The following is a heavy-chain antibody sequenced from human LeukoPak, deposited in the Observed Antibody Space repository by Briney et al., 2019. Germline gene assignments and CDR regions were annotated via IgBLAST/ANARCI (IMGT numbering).Heavy chain of an antibody. V-gene: IGHV1-18*01. D-gene: IGHD2-2*01. Sequence: ASVKVSCKASGGTFTSYDINWVRQATGQGLEWMGWISAYNGNTNYAQKLQGRVTMTTDTSTSTAYMELRSLRSDDTAVYYCARDGVVPAPIALGAPSGFDYWGQGTLVTVSS. J-gene: IGHJ4*02. CDR2: ISAYNGNT. CDR1: GGTFTSYD. CDR3: ARDGVVPAPIALGAPSGFDY.